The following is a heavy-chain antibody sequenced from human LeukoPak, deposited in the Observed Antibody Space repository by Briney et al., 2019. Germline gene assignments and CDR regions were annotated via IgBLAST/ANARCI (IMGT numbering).Heavy chain of an antibody. CDR3: ARTGRTQLWLHHYYGMDV. V-gene: IGHV1-8*01. CDR1: GYTFTSYD. J-gene: IGHJ6*02. D-gene: IGHD5-18*01. CDR2: MNPNSGNT. Sequence: ASVKVSCKASGYTFTSYDINWVRQAPGQGLEWMGWMNPNSGNTGYAQKFQGRVTMTRNTSISTAYMELSSLRSEDTAVYYCARTGRTQLWLHHYYGMDVWGQGTTVTVSS.